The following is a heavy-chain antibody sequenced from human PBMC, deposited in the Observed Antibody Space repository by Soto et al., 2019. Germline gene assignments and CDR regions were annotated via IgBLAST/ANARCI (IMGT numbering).Heavy chain of an antibody. CDR3: ARHRTGTRYANCYYMDV. CDR2: IYYSGST. Sequence: SETLSLTCTVSGGSISSYYWSWIRQPPGKGLEWIGYIYYSGSTNYNPSLKSRVTISVDTSKNQFSLKLSSVTAADTAVYYCARHRTGTRYANCYYMDVWGKGTTVTVSS. V-gene: IGHV4-59*08. D-gene: IGHD1-7*01. J-gene: IGHJ6*03. CDR1: GGSISSYY.